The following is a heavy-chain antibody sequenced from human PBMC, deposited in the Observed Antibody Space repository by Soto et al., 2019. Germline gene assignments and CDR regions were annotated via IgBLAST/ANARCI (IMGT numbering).Heavy chain of an antibody. CDR1: GYTFTSYG. CDR3: ARVGGIVGATPWFDP. D-gene: IGHD1-26*01. J-gene: IGHJ5*02. Sequence: QVQLVQSGAEVKKPGASVKVSCKASGYTFTSYGISWVRQAPGQGLEWMGWISAYTGNPNYAQKLQGRVTMTTDTATSTAYMELRSLRSDDTAVYYCARVGGIVGATPWFDPWGQGTLVTVSS. V-gene: IGHV1-18*01. CDR2: ISAYTGNP.